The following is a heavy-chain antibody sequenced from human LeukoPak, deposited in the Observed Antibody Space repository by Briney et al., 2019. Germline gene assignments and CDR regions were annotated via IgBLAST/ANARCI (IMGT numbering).Heavy chain of an antibody. CDR2: IYYSGST. D-gene: IGHD4-17*01. V-gene: IGHV4-30-4*01. CDR3: ARGTTVVRGLFFDY. Sequence: MPSETLSLTCTVSGGSISSGDYYWSWIRQPPGKGLEWIGYIYYSGSTYYNPSLKSRVTISVDTSKIQFSLKLSSVTAADTAVYYCARGTTVVRGLFFDYWGQGTLVTVSS. J-gene: IGHJ4*02. CDR1: GGSISSGDYY.